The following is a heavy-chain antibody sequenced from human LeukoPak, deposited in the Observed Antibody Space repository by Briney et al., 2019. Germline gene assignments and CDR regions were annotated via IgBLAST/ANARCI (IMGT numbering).Heavy chain of an antibody. CDR2: IHYSGST. V-gene: IGHV4-59*11. CDR3: ARGYGSGGTCHSGRWYFDL. Sequence: SETLSLTCTVSGGSISSHYWSWIRQPPGQGLESIGYIHYSGSTNYNPSLKSRVTISVNTCKNQFSLKLSSATAAGRPMYVCARGYGSGGTCHSGRWYFDLWGRGTLVTVSS. CDR1: GGSISSHY. J-gene: IGHJ2*01. D-gene: IGHD2-15*01.